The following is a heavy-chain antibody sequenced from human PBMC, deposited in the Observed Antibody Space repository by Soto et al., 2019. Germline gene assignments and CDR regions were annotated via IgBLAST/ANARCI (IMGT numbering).Heavy chain of an antibody. CDR1: GFNFGDYA. Sequence: VDLLESGGDRVQPGGSLRLACAASGFNFGDYAMTWVRLAPGKGLEWVSGISGSGTSTYYGFSVRGRFTVSRDNSEKMVYLQMYSLRVGDSGVYDCVRDVGGLVVVAAVLWFGCWGQGTLVMVSS. J-gene: IGHJ5*01. D-gene: IGHD2-15*01. V-gene: IGHV3-23*01. CDR2: ISGSGTST. CDR3: VRDVGGLVVVAAVLWFGC.